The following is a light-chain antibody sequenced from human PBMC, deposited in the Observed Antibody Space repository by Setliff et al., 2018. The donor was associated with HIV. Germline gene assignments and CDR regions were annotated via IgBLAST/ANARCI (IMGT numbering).Light chain of an antibody. CDR3: CSYARGSTHV. Sequence: QSVLAQPASVSGSPGQSITISCTGTSSDIGRYNYVSWYQQYPGRGPTLVIFDVSERPSGVSNRFSGSKSGNTASLIIPGLQPDDEADYYCCSYARGSTHVFGSGTKVTVL. V-gene: IGLV2-14*03. CDR2: DVS. J-gene: IGLJ1*01. CDR1: SSDIGRYNY.